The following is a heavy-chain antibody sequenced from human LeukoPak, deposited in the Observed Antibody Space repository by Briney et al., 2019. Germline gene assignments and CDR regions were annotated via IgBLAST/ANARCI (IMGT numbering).Heavy chain of an antibody. CDR1: GYSISSGYF. V-gene: IGHV4-38-2*02. CDR2: IYHGGST. D-gene: IGHD4-17*01. J-gene: IGHJ4*02. CDR3: ATQSSDYYVRFDY. Sequence: SETLSLTCSVSGYSISSGYFWVWIRPPPGRGLEWIGSIYHGGSTYYNPSLKSRITMSVDTSKNQFSLKLTSVTAADTAVYYCATQSSDYYVRFDYWGQGTLITVSS.